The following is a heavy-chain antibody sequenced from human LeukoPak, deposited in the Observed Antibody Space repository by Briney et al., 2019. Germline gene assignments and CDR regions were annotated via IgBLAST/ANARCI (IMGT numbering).Heavy chain of an antibody. D-gene: IGHD2-8*02. CDR3: VRDSGGVPDY. V-gene: IGHV3-21*01. J-gene: IGHJ4*02. CDR1: GFTFSSYG. CDR2: ISSTSIYI. Sequence: GRSLRLSCAASGFTFSSYGMHWVRQAPGKGLEWLSSISSTSIYIYYADSVKGRYTISREDAKNSLYLQMNSLRAEDTAVYYCVRDSGGVPDYWGQGTLVTVSS.